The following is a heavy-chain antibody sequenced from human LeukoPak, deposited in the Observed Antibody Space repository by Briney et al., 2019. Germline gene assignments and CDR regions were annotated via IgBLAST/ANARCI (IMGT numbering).Heavy chain of an antibody. Sequence: GGSLRLSCAASGFSFSSYWMNWVRQAPGKGLEWVANIKQDGTEKYSVDSVKGRFTISRDNAKNSLYLQMNSVRAEDTAVYYCVRDFRFLDDYWGQGTLVSVSS. D-gene: IGHD3-3*01. V-gene: IGHV3-7*01. CDR1: GFSFSSYW. CDR2: IKQDGTEK. CDR3: VRDFRFLDDY. J-gene: IGHJ4*02.